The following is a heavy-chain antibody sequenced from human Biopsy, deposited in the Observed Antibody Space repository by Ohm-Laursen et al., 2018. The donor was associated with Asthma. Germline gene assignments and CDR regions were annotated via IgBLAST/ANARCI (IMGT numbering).Heavy chain of an antibody. Sequence: TLSLTCAVSGDSIDSGDYSWTWIRQSPGVGLEWIGYIYRNGDTYYNPTLKNRVTISIDRSKYQFSLRLRSVTAADTAVYYCARGWNCGGDCYSLDSWGQGTLVAVSS. CDR3: ARGWNCGGDCYSLDS. CDR2: IYRNGDT. J-gene: IGHJ4*02. V-gene: IGHV4-30-2*06. D-gene: IGHD2-21*02. CDR1: GDSIDSGDYS.